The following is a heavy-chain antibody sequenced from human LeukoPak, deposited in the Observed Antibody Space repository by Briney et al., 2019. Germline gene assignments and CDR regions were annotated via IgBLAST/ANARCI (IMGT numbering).Heavy chain of an antibody. D-gene: IGHD3-3*01. Sequence: PGGSLRPSCAASGFTFSSYSMNWVRQAPGKGLEWVSSISSRNTYIYYADSVKGRFTISRDNAKNSLYLQMSSLRAEDTAVYYCARELSGDLDYWGQGTLVTVPS. J-gene: IGHJ4*02. CDR2: ISSRNTYI. V-gene: IGHV3-21*01. CDR3: ARELSGDLDY. CDR1: GFTFSSYS.